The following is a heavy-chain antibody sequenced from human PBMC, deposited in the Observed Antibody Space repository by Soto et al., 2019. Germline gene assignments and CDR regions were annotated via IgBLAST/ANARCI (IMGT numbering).Heavy chain of an antibody. CDR2: IVVGSGNT. CDR1: GFTFTSSA. Sequence: SVKVSCKASGFTFTSSAVQWVRQAGGQRLEWIGWIVVGSGNTNYAQKFQERVTITRDMSTSTAYMELSSLRSEDTAVYYCAAPNSSSWYGEYYYYGMDVWGQGTTVTVSS. CDR3: AAPNSSSWYGEYYYYGMDV. V-gene: IGHV1-58*01. D-gene: IGHD6-13*01. J-gene: IGHJ6*02.